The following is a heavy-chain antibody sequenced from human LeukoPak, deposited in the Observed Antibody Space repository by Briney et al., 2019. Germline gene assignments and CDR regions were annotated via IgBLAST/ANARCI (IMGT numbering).Heavy chain of an antibody. V-gene: IGHV1-69*13. D-gene: IGHD5-12*01. J-gene: IGHJ4*02. Sequence: GASVKVSCKASGGTFSSYAISWVRQAPGQGLEWMGGIIPIFGTANYAQKFQGRVTITADESTSTAYMELSSLRSEDTAVYYCARDLSCYDLSYFDYWGQGTLVTVSS. CDR2: IIPIFGTA. CDR1: GGTFSSYA. CDR3: ARDLSCYDLSYFDY.